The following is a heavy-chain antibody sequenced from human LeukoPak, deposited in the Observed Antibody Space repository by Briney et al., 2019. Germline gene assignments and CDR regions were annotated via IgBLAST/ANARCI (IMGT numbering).Heavy chain of an antibody. D-gene: IGHD4-23*01. CDR2: VYTSGSP. V-gene: IGHV4-4*07. CDR3: ARGGYGASSGFDY. J-gene: IGHJ4*02. Sequence: GSLRLSCVASGFTFSTSWVTWVRQPAGKGLEWIGRVYTSGSPNYNPSLESRVTMSVDTSKNQFSLNLSYVTAADTAVYYCARGGYGASSGFDYWGQGTLVTVSS. CDR1: GFTFSTSW.